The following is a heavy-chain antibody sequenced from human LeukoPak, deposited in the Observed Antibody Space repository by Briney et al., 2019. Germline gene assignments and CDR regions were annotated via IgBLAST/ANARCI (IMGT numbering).Heavy chain of an antibody. CDR3: ARGREYCSSTSCYYSYFDY. CDR2: INHSGST. Sequence: SETRSLTCAVYGGSFSGYYWSWIRQPPGKGLEWIGEINHSGSTNYNPSLKSRVTISVDTSKNQFSLKLSSVTAADTAVYYCARGREYCSSTSCYYSYFDYWGQGTLVTVSS. V-gene: IGHV4-34*01. J-gene: IGHJ4*02. CDR1: GGSFSGYY. D-gene: IGHD2-2*01.